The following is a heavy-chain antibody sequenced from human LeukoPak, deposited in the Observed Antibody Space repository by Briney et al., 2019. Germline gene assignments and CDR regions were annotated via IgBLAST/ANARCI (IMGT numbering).Heavy chain of an antibody. J-gene: IGHJ5*02. V-gene: IGHV1-2*02. CDR1: GYTFTGYY. CDR3: SRGPARGNWFDP. CDR2: INPNSGGT. Sequence: ASVTVSCKASGYTFTGYYMHWVRQAPGQGLEWMGWINPNSGGTNYAQKFQGRVTMTRDTSISTAYMELSRLRSDDTAMYYCSRGPARGNWFDPWGQGTLVTVSS.